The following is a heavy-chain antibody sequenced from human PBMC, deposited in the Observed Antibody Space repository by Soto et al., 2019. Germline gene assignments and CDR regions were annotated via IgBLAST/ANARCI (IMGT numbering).Heavy chain of an antibody. CDR1: GFSSSTYA. CDR3: ARRSFPYSGSPLEPWSDALDI. CDR2: ISYNGNNK. V-gene: IGHV3-30*04. J-gene: IGHJ3*02. D-gene: IGHD1-26*01. Sequence: QVQLVESGGGVVQPGRSLRLSCAASGFSSSTYALHWVRQAPGKGPEWVAIISYNGNNKHYADSVKGRFTISRDNSKNTVDLQMNSLRVEDTAMYYCARRSFPYSGSPLEPWSDALDIWGQGTMVTVSS.